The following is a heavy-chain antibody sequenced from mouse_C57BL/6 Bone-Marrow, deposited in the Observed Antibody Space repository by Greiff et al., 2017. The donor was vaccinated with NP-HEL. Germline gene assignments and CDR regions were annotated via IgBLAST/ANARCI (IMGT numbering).Heavy chain of an antibody. Sequence: QVQLQQPGTELVKPGASVKLSCKASGYTFTSYWMHWLKQRPGQGLEWIGNINPNNGGTNDNEKFKTKATLTVDKSSSTAYMQLSSLTSEDSAVEYSARDSGYAFDYWGQGTTLTVSS. V-gene: IGHV1-53*01. J-gene: IGHJ2*01. D-gene: IGHD3-2*02. CDR3: ARDSGYAFDY. CDR1: GYTFTSYW. CDR2: INPNNGGT.